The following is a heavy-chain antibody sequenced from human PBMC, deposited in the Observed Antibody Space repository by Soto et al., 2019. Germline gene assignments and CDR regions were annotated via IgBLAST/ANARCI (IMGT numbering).Heavy chain of an antibody. D-gene: IGHD3-22*01. V-gene: IGHV3-9*01. CDR3: VKTGDSGYYYTD. Sequence: EVQLVESGGGLVQPGRSLRLSCAASGFNFDAYAMHWVRQPPGMGLEWVSGIRWNSDTMTYADSVKGRFTISRDNARDYLYLQMNSLRPDDTALYYCVKTGDSGYYYTDWGQGTLVTVSS. CDR2: IRWNSDTM. CDR1: GFNFDAYA. J-gene: IGHJ4*02.